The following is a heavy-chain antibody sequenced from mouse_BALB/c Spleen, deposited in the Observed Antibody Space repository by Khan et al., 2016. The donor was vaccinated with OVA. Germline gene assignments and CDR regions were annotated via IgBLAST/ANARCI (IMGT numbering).Heavy chain of an antibody. Sequence: EVQLQESGAELVRPGALVKLSCKTSGFNIKDYYMHWVKQRPEQGLEWIGWIDPENGNTIYDPKFQGKASITAEISSNTAYLQLSSLTSEETAFYYCARDCYAPWVAYWGQGTLVTVSA. J-gene: IGHJ3*01. CDR3: ARDCYAPWVAY. CDR2: IDPENGNT. CDR1: GFNIKDYY. V-gene: IGHV14-1*02. D-gene: IGHD2-3*01.